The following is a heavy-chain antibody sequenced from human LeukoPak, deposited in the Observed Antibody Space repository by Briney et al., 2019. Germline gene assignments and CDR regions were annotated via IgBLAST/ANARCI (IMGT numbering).Heavy chain of an antibody. D-gene: IGHD4-23*01. CDR1: GFTFSSYA. V-gene: IGHV3-23*01. CDR2: ISAGGGST. J-gene: IGHJ4*02. CDR3: AKRPMTTVADYFDY. Sequence: GSLRLSCAASGFTFSSYALSWVRQAPGKGLEWVSAISAGGGSTYYADSVKGRFTISRDNSKNTLYLQMNSLRAEDTAVYYCAKRPMTTVADYFDYWGQGTLVTVSS.